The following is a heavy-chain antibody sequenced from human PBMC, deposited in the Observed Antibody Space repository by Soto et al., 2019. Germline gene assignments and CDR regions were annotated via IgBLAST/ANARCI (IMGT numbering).Heavy chain of an antibody. CDR2: IYYSGST. J-gene: IGHJ4*02. CDR3: AKTDTAMDPFDY. CDR1: GGSISSSSYY. V-gene: IGHV4-39*01. Sequence: SETLSLTCTVSGGSISSSSYYWGWIRQPPGKGLEWIGSIYYSGSTYYNPSLKSRVTISVDTSKNQFSLKLSSVTAADTAVYYCAKTDTAMDPFDYWGQGTLVTVS. D-gene: IGHD5-18*01.